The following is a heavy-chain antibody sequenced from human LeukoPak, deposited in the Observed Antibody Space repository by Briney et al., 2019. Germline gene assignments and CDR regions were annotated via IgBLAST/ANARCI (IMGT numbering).Heavy chain of an antibody. CDR2: INHSGST. J-gene: IGHJ6*03. V-gene: IGHV4-34*01. CDR3: ARGSFTIFGVVKHYYMDV. D-gene: IGHD3-3*01. Sequence: SETLSLTCAVYGGSFSGYYWSWIRQPPGKGREWIGGINHSGSTNYNPSLKSRVTISVDTSKNQFSLKLSSVTAADTAVYYCARGSFTIFGVVKHYYMDVWGKGTTVTISS. CDR1: GGSFSGYY.